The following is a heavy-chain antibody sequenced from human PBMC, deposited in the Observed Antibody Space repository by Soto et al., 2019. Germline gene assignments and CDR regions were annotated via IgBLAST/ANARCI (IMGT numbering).Heavy chain of an antibody. CDR1: GGSIISGDYY. CDR2: IYYSGST. J-gene: IGHJ4*02. CDR3: ARVYYHSRGYDY. Sequence: SETLSLTCTVSGGSIISGDYYWILIRQPPGKGLEWIGYIYYSGSTYYNPSLKSRVTISVDTSKNQFSLKLSSVTAADTAVYYFARVYYHSRGYDYWCPGTLVSVFS. V-gene: IGHV4-30-4*01. D-gene: IGHD3-22*01.